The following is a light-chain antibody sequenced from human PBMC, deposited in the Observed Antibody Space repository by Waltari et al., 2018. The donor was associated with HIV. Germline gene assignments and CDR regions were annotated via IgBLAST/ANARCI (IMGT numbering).Light chain of an antibody. J-gene: IGKJ2*02. CDR2: AAC. V-gene: IGKV1-39*01. CDR1: QSINTY. Sequence: DIQMTQSPSSLSAAVRDRVIITCRVSQSINTYLHLYQHKLGKVLNLLIDAACSLQSGVPSRFSGSGSGTDFSITISSQQPEDLAVYYCQQSYMPPRTFGQGTKVEI. CDR3: QQSYMPPRT.